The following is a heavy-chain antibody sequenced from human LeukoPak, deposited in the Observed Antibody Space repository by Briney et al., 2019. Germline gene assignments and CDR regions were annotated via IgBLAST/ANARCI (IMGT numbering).Heavy chain of an antibody. J-gene: IGHJ4*02. CDR3: ARGGSPSSQIDY. V-gene: IGHV4-31*03. Sequence: SETLSLTCTVSGGSISSGGYYWSWIRQHPGKGLEWIGYIYYSGSTYYNPSLKSRVTISVDTSKNQFSLKLSSVTAADTAVYYCARGGSPSSQIDYWGQGTLVTVSS. CDR2: IYYSGST. CDR1: GGSISSGGYY. D-gene: IGHD2-2*01.